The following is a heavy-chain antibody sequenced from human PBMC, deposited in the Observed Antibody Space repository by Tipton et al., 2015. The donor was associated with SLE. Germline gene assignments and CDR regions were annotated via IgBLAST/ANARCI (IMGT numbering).Heavy chain of an antibody. V-gene: IGHV3-30*18. J-gene: IGHJ4*02. Sequence: LSLTCAVYGGSFSGYYWSWIRQPPGKGLEWVAVISYDGSNKYYADSVKGRFTISRDNSKNTLYLQMNSLRAEDTAVYYCAKGGSSWYYFDYWGQGTLVTVSS. CDR2: ISYDGSNK. CDR3: AKGGSSWYYFDY. D-gene: IGHD6-13*01. CDR1: GGSFSGYY.